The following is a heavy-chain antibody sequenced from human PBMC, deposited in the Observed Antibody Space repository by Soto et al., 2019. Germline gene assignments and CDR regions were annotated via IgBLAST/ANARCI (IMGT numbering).Heavy chain of an antibody. CDR1: GFTFSSYG. Sequence: GGSLRLSCAASGFTFSSYGMRWVRQAPGKGLEWVAVIWYDGSNKYYADSVKGRFTISRDNSKNTLYLQMNSLRAEDTAVYYCARDKDYGGNYFDYWGQGTLVTVSS. D-gene: IGHD4-17*01. CDR3: ARDKDYGGNYFDY. V-gene: IGHV3-33*01. J-gene: IGHJ4*02. CDR2: IWYDGSNK.